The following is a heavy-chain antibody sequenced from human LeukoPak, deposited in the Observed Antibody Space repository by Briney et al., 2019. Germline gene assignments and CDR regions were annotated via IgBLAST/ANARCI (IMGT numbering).Heavy chain of an antibody. V-gene: IGHV1-2*02. CDR1: GYTFTGYY. CDR2: INPNSGGT. CDR3: ARGSEDYDSSGYYGYYFDY. D-gene: IGHD3-22*01. J-gene: IGHJ4*02. Sequence: ASVKVSCKASGYTFTGYYMHWVRQAPGQGLEWMGWINPNSGGTNYAQKFQGRVTMTRDASISTAYMELSRLRSDDTAVYYCARGSEDYDSSGYYGYYFDYWAREPWSPSPQ.